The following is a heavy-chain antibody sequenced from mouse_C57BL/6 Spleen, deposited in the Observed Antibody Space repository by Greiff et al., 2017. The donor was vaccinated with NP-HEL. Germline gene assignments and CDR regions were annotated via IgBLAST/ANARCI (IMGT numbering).Heavy chain of an antibody. CDR2: INPNNGGT. CDR3: ARIWGPNWYFDV. V-gene: IGHV1-18*01. D-gene: IGHD4-1*01. J-gene: IGHJ1*03. CDR1: GYTFTDYN. Sequence: EVQLQQSGPELVKPGASVKIPCKASGYTFTDYNMDWVKQSHGKSLEWIGDINPNNGGTIYNQKFKGKATLTVDKSSSTAYMELRSLTSEDTAVYDWARIWGPNWYFDVWGTGTTVTVSS.